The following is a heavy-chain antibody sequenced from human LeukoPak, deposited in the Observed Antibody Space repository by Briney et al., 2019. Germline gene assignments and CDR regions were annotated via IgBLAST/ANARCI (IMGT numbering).Heavy chain of an antibody. CDR2: IYHSGST. J-gene: IGHJ4*02. V-gene: IGHV4-38-2*02. D-gene: IGHD3-3*01. CDR3: ARGYDFWSGYYFDY. CDR1: GYSISSGYY. Sequence: SETLSLTCTVSGYSISSGYYWGWIRQPPGKGLEWIGSIYHSGSTYYNPSLKSRVTISVDRSKNQFSLKLSSVTAADTAVYYCARGYDFWSGYYFDYWGQGTLVTVSS.